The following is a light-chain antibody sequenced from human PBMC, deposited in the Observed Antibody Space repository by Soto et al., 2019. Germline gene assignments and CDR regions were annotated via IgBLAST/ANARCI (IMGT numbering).Light chain of an antibody. CDR3: QQYDNLPPFT. J-gene: IGKJ5*01. CDR2: GAS. V-gene: IGKV1-33*01. CDR1: QDINNY. Sequence: DIQMTQSPSSLSASVGDRVTITCQASQDINNYLNCYQQKPGKAPKLLIYGASNLETGVPSRFSGSGSGTDFTFTISSLQPEDIATYYCQQYDNLPPFTFGQGTRLEIK.